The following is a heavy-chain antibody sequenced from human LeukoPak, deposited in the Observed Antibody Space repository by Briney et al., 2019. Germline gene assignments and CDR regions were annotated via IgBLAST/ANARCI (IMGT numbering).Heavy chain of an antibody. CDR1: GFTFNNYA. CDR2: ISGSDDNT. J-gene: IGHJ4*02. V-gene: IGHV3-23*01. CDR3: AKDIVLMVYASY. D-gene: IGHD2-8*01. Sequence: PGGSLRLSCAASGFTFNNYAMSWVRQAPGKGLEWVSTISGSDDNTYYADSVKGRFTISRDNSKNTLYLQMNSLRAEDTAVYYCAKDIVLMVYASYWGQGTLVTVSS.